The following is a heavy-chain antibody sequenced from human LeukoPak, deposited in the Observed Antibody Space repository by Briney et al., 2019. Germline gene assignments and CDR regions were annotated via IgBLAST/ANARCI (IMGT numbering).Heavy chain of an antibody. CDR3: AKEAVGATLGP. Sequence: PGGSLRLSCSASGFTFSSYAMHWVRQAPGKGLEYVSAISSNGGSTYYADSVKGRFTISRDNSKNTLYLQMNSLRAEDTAVYYCAKEAVGATLGPWGQGTLVTVSS. D-gene: IGHD1-26*01. CDR2: ISSNGGST. J-gene: IGHJ5*02. V-gene: IGHV3-64*04. CDR1: GFTFSSYA.